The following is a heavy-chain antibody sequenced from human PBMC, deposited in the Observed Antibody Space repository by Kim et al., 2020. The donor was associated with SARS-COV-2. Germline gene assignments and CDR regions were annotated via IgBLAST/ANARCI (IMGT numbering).Heavy chain of an antibody. CDR1: GFTFSSYE. D-gene: IGHD1-26*01. CDR2: ISSSGSTI. Sequence: GGSLRLSCAASGFTFSSYEMNWVRQAPGKGLEWVSYISSSGSTIYYADSVKGRFTISRDNAKNSLYLQMNSLRAEDTAVYYCARVGAGCYQLPWCYYYGMDVWGQGTTVTVSS. J-gene: IGHJ6*02. CDR3: ARVGAGCYQLPWCYYYGMDV. V-gene: IGHV3-48*03.